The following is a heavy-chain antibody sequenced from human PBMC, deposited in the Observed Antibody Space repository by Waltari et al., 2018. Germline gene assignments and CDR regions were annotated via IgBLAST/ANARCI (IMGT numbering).Heavy chain of an antibody. CDR1: GGTFSSYA. J-gene: IGHJ4*02. D-gene: IGHD2-15*01. CDR2: IIPIFGKA. V-gene: IGHV1-69*01. CDR3: ARVGEADGGIPLDY. Sequence: QVQLVQSGAEVKKPGSSVKVSCKASGGTFSSYAISWVRQAPGQGLEWMGGIIPIFGKANYARKFKGRVTITADESTSTAYRELSSLRSEDTAVYYCARVGEADGGIPLDYWGQGTLVTVSS.